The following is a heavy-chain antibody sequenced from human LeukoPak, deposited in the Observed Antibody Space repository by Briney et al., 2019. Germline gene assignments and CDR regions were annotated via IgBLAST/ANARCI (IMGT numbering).Heavy chain of an antibody. CDR3: ASEAYDSSGPLI. V-gene: IGHV3-53*01. Sequence: GGSLRLSCAASGFTVSSNYMSWVRQAPGKGLEWVSVIYSGGSTYYADSVKGRFTISRDNSKNTLYLQMNSLRAEDTAVYYCASEAYDSSGPLIWGQGTLVTVSS. D-gene: IGHD3-22*01. CDR1: GFTVSSNY. CDR2: IYSGGST. J-gene: IGHJ4*02.